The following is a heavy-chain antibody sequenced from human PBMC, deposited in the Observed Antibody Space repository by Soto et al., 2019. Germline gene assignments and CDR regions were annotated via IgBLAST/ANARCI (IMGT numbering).Heavy chain of an antibody. Sequence: SETLSLSCDVSGDSISTYYWSWIRQPPGKGLEWIGYVYYSGSTLYNPSLESRVTMSIDMSKKQVSLKLTSVIAADTAVYYCARTRMIESWIDYWGHGTLVTVS. D-gene: IGHD2-21*01. CDR2: VYYSGST. CDR1: GDSISTYY. CDR3: ARTRMIESWIDY. V-gene: IGHV4-59*01. J-gene: IGHJ4*01.